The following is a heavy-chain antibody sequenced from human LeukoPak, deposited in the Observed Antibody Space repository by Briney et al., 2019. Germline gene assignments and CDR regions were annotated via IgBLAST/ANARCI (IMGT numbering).Heavy chain of an antibody. CDR2: IKQDGSEK. V-gene: IGHV3-7*01. CDR1: GFTFSSYW. J-gene: IGHJ4*02. D-gene: IGHD2-21*02. CDR3: ARRGLVVTAIHDSYFDY. Sequence: GGALRLSCAASGFTFSSYWMSWVRQAPGEGLEWVANIKQDGSEKYYVDSVKGRFTISRDNAKNSLYLQMNSLRAEDTAVYYCARRGLVVTAIHDSYFDYWGQGTLVTVSS.